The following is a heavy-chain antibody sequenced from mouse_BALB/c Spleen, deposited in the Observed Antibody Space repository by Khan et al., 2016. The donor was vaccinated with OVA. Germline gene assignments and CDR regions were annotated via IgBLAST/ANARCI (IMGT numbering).Heavy chain of an antibody. CDR3: ARSTYRFAFVY. Sequence: EVQLQESGPSLVKPSQTLSLTCSVTGDSITSGYWNWIRKFPGNKLEYMGHIIYTGSTYYNPSLKSRISITRHTSENQYYLQLNSVTDEDTATDYCARSTYRFAFVYWGQGTLVTVSA. CDR1: GDSITSGY. J-gene: IGHJ3*01. D-gene: IGHD2-14*01. V-gene: IGHV3-8*02. CDR2: IIYTGST.